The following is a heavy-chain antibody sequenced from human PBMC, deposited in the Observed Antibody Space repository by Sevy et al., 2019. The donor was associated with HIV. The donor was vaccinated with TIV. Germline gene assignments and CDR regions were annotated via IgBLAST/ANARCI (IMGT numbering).Heavy chain of an antibody. CDR3: ARGAGMTTVLRPFDY. Sequence: GGSLRLSCAASGFTFSSYGMHWVRQAPGKGLEWVAVIGYDGSNKYYADSVKGRFTISRDNSKNTLYLQMNSLRAEDTAVYYCARGAGMTTVLRPFDYWGQGTLVTVSS. J-gene: IGHJ4*02. CDR1: GFTFSSYG. D-gene: IGHD4-17*01. V-gene: IGHV3-33*01. CDR2: IGYDGSNK.